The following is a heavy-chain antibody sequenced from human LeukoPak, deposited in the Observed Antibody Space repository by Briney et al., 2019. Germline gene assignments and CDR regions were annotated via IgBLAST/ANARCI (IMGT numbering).Heavy chain of an antibody. J-gene: IGHJ4*02. CDR2: IKEDGSEI. V-gene: IGHV3-7*01. Sequence: PGGSLRLSCTASGFNFSTYWMTWVRQVPGKGLEWVANIKEDGSEIYYVDAVKGRFSISGDNAKTSLYLQMHSLSVADTGLYYCVTDQTGRHPYFFDYWGQRTLVTVSS. CDR1: GFNFSTYW. CDR3: VTDQTGRHPYFFDY. D-gene: IGHD3-10*01.